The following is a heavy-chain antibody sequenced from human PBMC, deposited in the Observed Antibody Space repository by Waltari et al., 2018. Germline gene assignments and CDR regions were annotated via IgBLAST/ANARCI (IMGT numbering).Heavy chain of an antibody. V-gene: IGHV4-61*09. Sequence: QVQLQESGPGLVKPSQTLSLTCTVSGGSISSGSYYWSWIRQPAGKGLEWIGYIYTSGSTNYNPSLKSRVTISVDTSKNQFSLKLSSVTAADTAVYYCARSGTTASDYWGQGTLVTVSS. D-gene: IGHD4-4*01. CDR2: IYTSGST. CDR3: ARSGTTASDY. CDR1: GGSISSGSYY. J-gene: IGHJ4*02.